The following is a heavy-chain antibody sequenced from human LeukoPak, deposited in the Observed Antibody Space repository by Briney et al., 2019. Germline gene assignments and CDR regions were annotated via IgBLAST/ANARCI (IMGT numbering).Heavy chain of an antibody. V-gene: IGHV3-30-3*01. CDR2: ISYDGSNK. CDR1: GFTFSSYA. J-gene: IGHJ4*02. CDR3: ARDRTFSFDY. Sequence: PGRSERLSCAASGFTFSSYAMHWVRQAPGKGLEWVAVISYDGSNKYYADSVKGRFTISRDNSKNTLYLQMNSLRAEDTAVYYCARDRTFSFDYWGQGTLVTVSS.